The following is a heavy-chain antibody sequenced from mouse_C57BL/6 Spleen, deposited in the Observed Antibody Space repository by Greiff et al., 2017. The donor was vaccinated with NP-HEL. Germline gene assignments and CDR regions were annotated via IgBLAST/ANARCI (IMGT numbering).Heavy chain of an antibody. D-gene: IGHD1-1*01. Sequence: QVQLKESGPGLVQPSQSLSITCTVSGFSLTSYGVHWVRQSPGKGLEWLGVIWRGGSTDYNAAFMSRLSITKDNSKSQVFFKMNSLQADDTAIYYCAKEGFDYYGSSFDYWGQGTTLTVSS. CDR1: GFSLTSYG. V-gene: IGHV2-5*01. CDR3: AKEGFDYYGSSFDY. CDR2: IWRGGST. J-gene: IGHJ2*01.